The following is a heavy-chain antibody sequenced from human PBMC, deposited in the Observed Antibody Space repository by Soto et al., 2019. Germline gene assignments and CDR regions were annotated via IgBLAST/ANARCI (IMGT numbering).Heavy chain of an antibody. CDR3: ARMRAGSSGAFAS. Sequence: GSGPTLVNSTQTLTFTCTFSGFSLDSRGKCVRWIRQSPGKALEWLALIDWEDDEYYTPSLRTRLTISKDTSKNQVVLTMTNMGTVDTATYYCARMRAGSSGAFASWGPGVLVPVSS. CDR1: GFSLDSRGKC. CDR2: IDWEDDE. D-gene: IGHD6-19*01. J-gene: IGHJ4*02. V-gene: IGHV2-70*13.